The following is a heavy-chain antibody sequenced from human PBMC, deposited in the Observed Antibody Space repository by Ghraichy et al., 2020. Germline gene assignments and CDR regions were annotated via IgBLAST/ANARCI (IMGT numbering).Heavy chain of an antibody. J-gene: IGHJ6*01. V-gene: IGHV3-30*18. D-gene: IGHD2-15*01. CDR3: AKDKGELLLRYYYGMDV. Sequence: VAVISYDGSNKYYADSVKGRFTISRDNSKNTLYLQMNSLRAEDKAVYYCAKDKGELLLRYYYGMDVW. CDR2: ISYDGSNK.